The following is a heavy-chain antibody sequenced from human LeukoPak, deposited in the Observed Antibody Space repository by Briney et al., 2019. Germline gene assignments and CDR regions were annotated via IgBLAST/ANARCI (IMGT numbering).Heavy chain of an antibody. CDR2: IHYSGST. V-gene: IGHV4-59*01. CDR1: GGSISSYY. J-gene: IGHJ5*02. CDR3: ARVLYYYGSGSYSENWFDP. Sequence: PSETLSLTCTVSGGSISSYYWGWIRQPPGRGLEWIGYIHYSGSTNYNPSLKSRVTISVDTSKNQFSLKLSSVTAADTAVYYCARVLYYYGSGSYSENWFDPWGQGTLVTVSS. D-gene: IGHD3-10*01.